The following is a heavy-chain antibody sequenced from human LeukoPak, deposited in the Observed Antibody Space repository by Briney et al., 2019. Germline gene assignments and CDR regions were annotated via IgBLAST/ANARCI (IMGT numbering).Heavy chain of an antibody. J-gene: IGHJ3*02. Sequence: ASVKVSCKASGYTFTSYYMHWVRQSAGQGLEWMGIINPSGGSTSYAQKFQGIVTMTSDTSTSTVYRELSSLRSEDTAVYYCAREAVVLPADTPGAFDIWGQGTMVTVSS. CDR3: AREAVVLPADTPGAFDI. D-gene: IGHD2-2*01. V-gene: IGHV1-46*01. CDR1: GYTFTSYY. CDR2: INPSGGST.